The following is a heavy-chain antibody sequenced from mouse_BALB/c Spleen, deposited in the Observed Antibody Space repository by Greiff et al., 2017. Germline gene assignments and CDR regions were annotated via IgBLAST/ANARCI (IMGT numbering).Heavy chain of an antibody. CDR1: GFTFSSYA. Sequence: DVKLVESGGGLVKPGGSLKLSCAASGFTFSSYAMSWVRQTPEKRLEWVATISSGGSYTYYPDSVKGRFTISRDNAKNTLYLQMSSLRSEDTAMYYCARGGYGNYDAMDYWGQGTSVTVSS. V-gene: IGHV5-9-3*01. D-gene: IGHD2-10*02. CDR2: ISSGGSYT. J-gene: IGHJ4*01. CDR3: ARGGYGNYDAMDY.